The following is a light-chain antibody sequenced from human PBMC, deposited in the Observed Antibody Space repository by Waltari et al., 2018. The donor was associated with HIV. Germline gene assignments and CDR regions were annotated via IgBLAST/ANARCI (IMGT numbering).Light chain of an antibody. CDR2: WAS. CDR3: QQYYSTLALT. Sequence: DIVMTQSPDSLAVSLGERAPINCKSSTSVLYISNNKNYLAWYQQKPGQPPKLLIYWASTRESGVPDRFSGSGSGTDFTLTISSLQAEDVAVYYCQQYYSTLALTFGGGTKVEIK. V-gene: IGKV4-1*01. J-gene: IGKJ4*01. CDR1: TSVLYISNNKNY.